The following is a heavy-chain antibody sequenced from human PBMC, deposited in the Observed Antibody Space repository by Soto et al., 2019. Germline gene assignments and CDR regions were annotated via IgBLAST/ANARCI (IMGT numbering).Heavy chain of an antibody. Sequence: PGGSLRLSCVASGFTFSGSAMHWVRQASGKGLEWVGRIRSKANSDATAYGASVKGRFTISRDDSKNTAYLQMNSLKTEDTAVYYCVRYCSGGSCPDAFDTWGQGTMVTVSS. CDR2: IRSKANSDAT. J-gene: IGHJ3*02. CDR3: VRYCSGGSCPDAFDT. D-gene: IGHD2-15*01. V-gene: IGHV3-73*01. CDR1: GFTFSGSA.